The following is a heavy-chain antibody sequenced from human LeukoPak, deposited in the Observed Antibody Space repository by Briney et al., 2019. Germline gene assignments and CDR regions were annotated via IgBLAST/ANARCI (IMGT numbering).Heavy chain of an antibody. V-gene: IGHV3-11*01. D-gene: IGHD6-13*01. CDR2: ISSSGSTI. J-gene: IGHJ5*02. CDR3: AREEVAAAGGWFDP. Sequence: GGSLRLSCAASGFTFSDYYMSWIRQAPGKGLEWVSYISSSGSTIYYAGSVKGRFTISRDNAKNSLYLQMNSLRAEDTAVYYCAREEVAAAGGWFDPWGQGTLVTVSS. CDR1: GFTFSDYY.